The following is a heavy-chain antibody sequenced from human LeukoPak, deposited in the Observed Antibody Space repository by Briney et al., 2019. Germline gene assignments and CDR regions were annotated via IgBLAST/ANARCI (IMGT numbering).Heavy chain of an antibody. CDR2: IYTSGST. Sequence: SETLSLTCTVSGGSISSYYWSWIRQPAGKGLEWIGRIYTSGSTNYNPSLKSRVTMSVDTSKNQFPLKLSSVTAADTAVYYCARDFYYDFWSGSFDYWGQGTLVTVSS. J-gene: IGHJ4*02. CDR1: GGSISSYY. D-gene: IGHD3-3*01. CDR3: ARDFYYDFWSGSFDY. V-gene: IGHV4-4*07.